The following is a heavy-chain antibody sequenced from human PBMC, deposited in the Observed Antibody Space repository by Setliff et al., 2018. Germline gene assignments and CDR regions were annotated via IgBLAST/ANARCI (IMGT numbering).Heavy chain of an antibody. CDR1: GFTFSSYA. J-gene: IGHJ6*02. D-gene: IGHD1-26*01. V-gene: IGHV3-23*01. CDR2: ISGSGGST. Sequence: LRLSCAASGFTFSSYAMSWVRQAPGKGLEWVSAISGSGGSTYYADSVKGRFTISRDNSKNTLCLQMNSLRAEDTAVYYCAKELEATTYYYYYYGMDVWGQGTTVTVSS. CDR3: AKELEATTYYYYYYGMDV.